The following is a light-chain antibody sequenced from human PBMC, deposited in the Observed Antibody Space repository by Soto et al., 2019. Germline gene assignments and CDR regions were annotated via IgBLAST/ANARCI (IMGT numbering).Light chain of an antibody. CDR2: AAS. Sequence: EIVLTQSAGTLSLSPGERATLSCSARQTVSGSYLAWFQQKPGQAPRLLIYAASTRAAGVPDRFSGSGSVTNFSLTINRLEPEDFAVYYCQNYGPEPWTFGQGTKVEIK. J-gene: IGKJ1*01. CDR1: QTVSGSY. V-gene: IGKV3-20*01. CDR3: QNYGPEPWT.